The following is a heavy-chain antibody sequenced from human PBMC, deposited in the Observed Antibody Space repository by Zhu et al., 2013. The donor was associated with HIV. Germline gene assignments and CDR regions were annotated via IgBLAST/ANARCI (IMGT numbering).Heavy chain of an antibody. D-gene: IGHD1-26*01. CDR3: ASGVGAGVDYYYGMGR. CDR2: IIPIFGTA. V-gene: IGHV1-69*06. CDR1: GGTFSSYA. Sequence: QVQLVQSGAEVKKPGSSVKVSCKASGGTFSSYAISWVRQAPGQGLEWMGGIIPIFGTANYAQKFQGRVTITADKSTSTAYMELSSLRSEDTAVYYCASGVGAGVDYYYGMGRLGPRGPRVTVSS. J-gene: IGHJ6*02.